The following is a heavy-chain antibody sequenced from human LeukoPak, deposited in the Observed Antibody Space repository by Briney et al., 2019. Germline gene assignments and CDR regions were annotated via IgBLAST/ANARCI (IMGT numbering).Heavy chain of an antibody. V-gene: IGHV4-59*08. Sequence: PSETLSLTCTVSGGSISSYYWSWIRQPPGKGLEWIGYINDSGSTNSNPSLKSRVTMSVDTSKNQFSLKLSSVTAADTPVYYCTRRGRNNWGEGNDYWGQGTLVTASS. CDR1: GGSISSYY. D-gene: IGHD1-1*01. CDR2: INDSGST. CDR3: TRRGRNNWGEGNDY. J-gene: IGHJ4*02.